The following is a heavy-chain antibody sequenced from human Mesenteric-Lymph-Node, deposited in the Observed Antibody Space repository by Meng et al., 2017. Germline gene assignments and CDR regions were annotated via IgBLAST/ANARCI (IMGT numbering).Heavy chain of an antibody. D-gene: IGHD3-10*01. Sequence: GESLKISCAASGSTFSSYGMHWVRQAPGKGLEWVAVIWYDGSNKYYADSVKGRFTISRDNSKNTLYLQMNSLRAEDTAVYYCARDQRGSGSYSYYFDYWGQGTLVTVSS. J-gene: IGHJ4*02. CDR2: IWYDGSNK. V-gene: IGHV3-33*01. CDR3: ARDQRGSGSYSYYFDY. CDR1: GSTFSSYG.